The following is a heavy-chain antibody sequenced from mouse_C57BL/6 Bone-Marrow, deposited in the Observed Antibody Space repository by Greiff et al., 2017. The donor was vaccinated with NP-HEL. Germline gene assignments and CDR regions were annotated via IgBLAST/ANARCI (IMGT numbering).Heavy chain of an antibody. CDR1: GYTFTSYW. V-gene: IGHV1-64*01. J-gene: IGHJ1*03. D-gene: IGHD4-1*01. CDR2: IHPNSGST. CDR3: ARNEAWAHWYFDV. Sequence: QVQLQQPGAELVKPGASVKLSCKASGYTFTSYWMHWVKQRPGQGLEWIGMIHPNSGSTNYNEKFKSKATLTVDKSSSTAYMQLSSLTSEDSAVYYCARNEAWAHWYFDVWGTGTTVTVSS.